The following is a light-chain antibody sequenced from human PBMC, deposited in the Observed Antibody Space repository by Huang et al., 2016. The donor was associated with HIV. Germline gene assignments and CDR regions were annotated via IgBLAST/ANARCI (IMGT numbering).Light chain of an antibody. J-gene: IGKJ1*01. Sequence: AIQMTQSTSSLSASVGDRVTVTCRASQGIENDLGWYQQKPGKAPKLLIYAASSLQSGVPSRFSGSGSGTDFTLTISSLQPEDFATYYCLQDYNYPRTFGQGTKVEIK. V-gene: IGKV1-6*01. CDR3: LQDYNYPRT. CDR1: QGIEND. CDR2: AAS.